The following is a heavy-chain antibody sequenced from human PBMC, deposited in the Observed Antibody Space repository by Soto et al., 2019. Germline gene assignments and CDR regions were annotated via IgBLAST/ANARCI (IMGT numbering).Heavy chain of an antibody. V-gene: IGHV3-33*01. CDR2: IKHDGTDK. J-gene: IGHJ4*02. D-gene: IGHD3-22*01. CDR3: ARDDDNSGHASHYGY. CDR1: GFTFSHYG. Sequence: QVQLVESGGGVVQPGRSLRLSCAASGFTFSHYGMHWVRQAPGKGLEWVAAIKHDGTDKHYLDSVKGRFTVSRDNSKNTMSLRMNDLRAEDAAVYYCARDDDNSGHASHYGYWGQGTLVTV.